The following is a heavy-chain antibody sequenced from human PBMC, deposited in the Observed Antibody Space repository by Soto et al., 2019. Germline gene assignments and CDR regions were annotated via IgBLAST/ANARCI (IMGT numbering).Heavy chain of an antibody. CDR3: ACTYYYGSDALAGLDY. Sequence: EVQLLQSGGGLVQPGGSLRLSCAASGITFNTFPMSWVRQASGEGLQWVSTITGTGGNTYYADSVTGRFTISRDRSKNTLYLQMNRLRAEDTAVYYCACTYYYGSDALAGLDYWGQGSLVTVSS. CDR1: GITFNTFP. D-gene: IGHD3-10*01. V-gene: IGHV3-23*01. J-gene: IGHJ4*02. CDR2: ITGTGGNT.